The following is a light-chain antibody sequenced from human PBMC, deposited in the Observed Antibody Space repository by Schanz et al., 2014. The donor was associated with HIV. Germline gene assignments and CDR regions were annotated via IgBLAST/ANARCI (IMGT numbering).Light chain of an antibody. V-gene: IGKV2-28*01. Sequence: EIVLTPSPLSLPVTPGEPASISCRSGRSLLHINGYNYLDWYLQKPGRSPQLLIYLGSTRASGVPVRFSGSGSGTDFTLRISRVETEDVGIYYCMQALQSPLTFGGGTKVELK. CDR1: RSLLHINGYNY. CDR2: LGS. CDR3: MQALQSPLT. J-gene: IGKJ4*01.